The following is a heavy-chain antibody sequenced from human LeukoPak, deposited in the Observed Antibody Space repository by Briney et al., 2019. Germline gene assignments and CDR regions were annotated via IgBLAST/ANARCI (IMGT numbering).Heavy chain of an antibody. CDR2: IYYSGST. CDR3: ARSYSSWSGTDN. D-gene: IGHD6-6*01. V-gene: IGHV4-39*07. J-gene: IGHJ4*02. Sequence: SETLSLTCTVSGGSISSSSYYWGWIRQPPGKGLEWIGSIYYSGSTYYNPSLKSRVTISVDTSKNQFSLKLSSVTAADTAVYYCARSYSSWSGTDNWGPGTLVTVSS. CDR1: GGSISSSSYY.